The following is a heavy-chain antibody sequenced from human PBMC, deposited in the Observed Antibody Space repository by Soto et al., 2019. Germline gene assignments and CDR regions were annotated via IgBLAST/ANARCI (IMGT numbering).Heavy chain of an antibody. J-gene: IGHJ5*02. CDR3: ARGGVLLWFPIWFDP. V-gene: IGHV4-34*01. D-gene: IGHD3-10*01. Sequence: SETLSLSCAVYAGSFSGYYWSWIRQPPGKGLKWIGEINHSGSTNYNPSLKSRVTISVDTSKNQFSLKLSSVTAADTAVYYCARGGVLLWFPIWFDPWGQGTLVTVSS. CDR2: INHSGST. CDR1: AGSFSGYY.